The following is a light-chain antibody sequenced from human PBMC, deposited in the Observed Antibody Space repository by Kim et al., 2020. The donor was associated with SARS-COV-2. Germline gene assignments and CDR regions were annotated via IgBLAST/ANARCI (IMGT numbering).Light chain of an antibody. CDR1: SPNIGNHY. J-gene: IGLJ3*02. Sequence: GQKVTDSCAVGSPNIGNHYVAWNQRLPGTAPKHLIYDNKKGPSGIPDRVSGSKSGTSATLVITGLQTGDEADYFCGTWDSSLSAGVFGGGTQLTVL. CDR3: GTWDSSLSAGV. V-gene: IGLV1-51*01. CDR2: DNK.